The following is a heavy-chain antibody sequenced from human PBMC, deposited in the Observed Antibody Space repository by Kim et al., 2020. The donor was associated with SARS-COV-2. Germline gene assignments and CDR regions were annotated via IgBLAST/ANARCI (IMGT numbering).Heavy chain of an antibody. Sequence: GGSLRLSCAASGFTFDDYAMHWVRQAPGKGLEWVSGISWNSGSIGYADSVKGRFTISRDNAKNSLYLQMNSLRAEDTALYYCAKDIGGAKHRAYYFDYWGQGTLVTVSS. D-gene: IGHD3-16*01. J-gene: IGHJ4*02. CDR1: GFTFDDYA. CDR2: ISWNSGSI. CDR3: AKDIGGAKHRAYYFDY. V-gene: IGHV3-9*01.